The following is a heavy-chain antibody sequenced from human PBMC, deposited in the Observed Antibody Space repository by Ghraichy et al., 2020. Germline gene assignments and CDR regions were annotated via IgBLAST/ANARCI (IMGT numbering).Heavy chain of an antibody. CDR1: GYTFTSYG. D-gene: IGHD4-17*01. CDR2: ISAYNGNT. V-gene: IGHV1-18*04. J-gene: IGHJ6*02. Sequence: ASVKVSCKASGYTFTSYGISWVRQAPGQGLEWMGWISAYNGNTNYAQKLQGRVTMTTDTSTSTAYMELRSLRSDDTAVYYCARDSPYGDYRSLVDYYYGMDVWGQGTTVTVSS. CDR3: ARDSPYGDYRSLVDYYYGMDV.